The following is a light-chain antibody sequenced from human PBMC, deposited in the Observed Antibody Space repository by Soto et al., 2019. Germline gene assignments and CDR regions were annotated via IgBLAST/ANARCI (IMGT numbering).Light chain of an antibody. J-gene: IGKJ1*01. CDR2: GAS. CDR1: QSVSSSY. Sequence: DIVFTQSPGTLSLSPGERATLSCRASQSVSSSYLVWYQQKPGQAPRLLIYGASSRATGIPDRFSGSGSGTDFTLTISRLEPEDFAVYYCQQYDGSPSWTFGQGTKVDIK. V-gene: IGKV3-20*01. CDR3: QQYDGSPSWT.